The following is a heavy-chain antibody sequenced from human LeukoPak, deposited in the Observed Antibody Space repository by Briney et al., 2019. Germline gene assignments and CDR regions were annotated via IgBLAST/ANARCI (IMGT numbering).Heavy chain of an antibody. V-gene: IGHV3-30-3*01. J-gene: IGHJ4*02. D-gene: IGHD3-10*02. CDR2: ISYDGSNK. CDR1: KFTFSSYA. Sequence: GGSLRLSCAASKFTFSSYAMHWVRQAPGKGLEWVAFISYDGSNKYYADSVKGRFTISRDNSKNTLYLQMNSLRPEDTAVYYCARDHFMFRLSDYWGQGTLVTVSS. CDR3: ARDHFMFRLSDY.